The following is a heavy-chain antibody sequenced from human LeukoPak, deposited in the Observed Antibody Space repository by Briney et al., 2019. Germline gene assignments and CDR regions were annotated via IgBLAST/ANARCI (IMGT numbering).Heavy chain of an antibody. CDR1: GYTFTSYD. CDR3: ARDQTQIWFGEGLWYFDY. CDR2: IIPIFGTA. Sequence: ASVKVSCKASGYTFTSYDINWVRQAPGQGLEWMGGIIPIFGTANYAQKFQGRVAMTTDTSTSTAYMELRSLRSDDTAVYYCARDQTQIWFGEGLWYFDYWGQGTLVTVSS. V-gene: IGHV1-69*05. D-gene: IGHD3-10*01. J-gene: IGHJ4*02.